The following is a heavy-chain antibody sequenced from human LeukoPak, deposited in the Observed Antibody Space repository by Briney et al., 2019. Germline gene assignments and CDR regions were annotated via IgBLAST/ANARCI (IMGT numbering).Heavy chain of an antibody. CDR1: GLTFSSYG. CDR3: AKDGYSSGWYFDY. V-gene: IGHV3-30*02. Sequence: GGSLRLSCAASGLTFSSYGMHWVRQAPGKGLEGGAFIRYDGSNKYYADSVKGRFTISRDNSKNTLYLQMNSLRAEDTAVYYCAKDGYSSGWYFDYWGQGTLVTVSS. D-gene: IGHD6-19*01. CDR2: IRYDGSNK. J-gene: IGHJ4*02.